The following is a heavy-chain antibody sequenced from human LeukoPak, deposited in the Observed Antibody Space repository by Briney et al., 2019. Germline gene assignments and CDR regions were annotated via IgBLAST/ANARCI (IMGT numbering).Heavy chain of an antibody. V-gene: IGHV4-34*01. D-gene: IGHD6-6*01. Sequence: PSETLSLTCAVYGGSFSGYYWSWIRQPPGKGLEWIGEINHSGSTNYNPSLKSRVTISVDTSKNQFSLKLSSVTAADTAVYYCARRHSSSSFYYYYYGMDVWGQGTRSPSP. CDR2: INHSGST. CDR1: GGSFSGYY. J-gene: IGHJ6*02. CDR3: ARRHSSSSFYYYYYGMDV.